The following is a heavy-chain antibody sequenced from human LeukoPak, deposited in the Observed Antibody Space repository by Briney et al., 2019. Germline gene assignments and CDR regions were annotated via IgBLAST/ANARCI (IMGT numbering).Heavy chain of an antibody. Sequence: PGRSLRLSCAASGFTFSSYAMHWVRQAPGKGLEWVAVISYDGSNKYYADSVKGRFTISRDNAKNSLYLQMNSLRAEDTAVYYCARDRVGGLSAFDIWGQGTMVTVSS. CDR3: ARDRVGGLSAFDI. V-gene: IGHV3-30-3*01. CDR1: GFTFSSYA. D-gene: IGHD1-26*01. CDR2: ISYDGSNK. J-gene: IGHJ3*02.